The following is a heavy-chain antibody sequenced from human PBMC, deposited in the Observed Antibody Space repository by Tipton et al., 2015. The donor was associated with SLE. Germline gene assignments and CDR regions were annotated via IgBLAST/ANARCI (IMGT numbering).Heavy chain of an antibody. J-gene: IGHJ4*02. CDR1: GGSISSGGYY. Sequence: TLSLTCTVSGGSISSGGYYWSWIRQHPGKGLEWIGYIYYSGSTYYNPSLKSRVTISVDTSKNQFSLKLSSVTAADTAVYYCARESPTTGYYFDYWGQGTLVTVSS. V-gene: IGHV4-31*03. D-gene: IGHD1-1*01. CDR2: IYYSGST. CDR3: ARESPTTGYYFDY.